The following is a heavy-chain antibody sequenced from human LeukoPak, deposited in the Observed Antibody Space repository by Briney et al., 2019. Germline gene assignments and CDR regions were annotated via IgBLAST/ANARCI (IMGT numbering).Heavy chain of an antibody. J-gene: IGHJ3*02. CDR1: GFTVSSNY. V-gene: IGHV3-66*01. D-gene: IGHD2-8*01. CDR3: ARDSPYGGFYLGAFDI. CDR2: IYSDGST. Sequence: GGSLRLSCAASGFTVSSNYMSWVRQVPRKGLDGVSVIYSDGSTYYEASVKGKFTISRDSSKNTVYLQMNSLRAEDTAVYYCARDSPYGGFYLGAFDIWGQGTMVSVSS.